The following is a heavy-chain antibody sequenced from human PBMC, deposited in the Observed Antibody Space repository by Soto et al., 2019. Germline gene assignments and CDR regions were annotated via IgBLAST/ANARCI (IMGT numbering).Heavy chain of an antibody. J-gene: IGHJ5*02. CDR1: GGSISSYY. D-gene: IGHD3-3*01. V-gene: IGHV4-59*01. CDR2: IYYSGST. CDR3: AREYSEEYYDFWSGYSNKGRHNWFDL. Sequence: SETLSLTCTVSGGSISSYYWSWIRQPPGKGLEWIGYIYYSGSTNYNPSLKSRVTISVDTSKNQFSLKLSSVTAADTAVYYCAREYSEEYYDFWSGYSNKGRHNWFDLWGQGTLVTVSS.